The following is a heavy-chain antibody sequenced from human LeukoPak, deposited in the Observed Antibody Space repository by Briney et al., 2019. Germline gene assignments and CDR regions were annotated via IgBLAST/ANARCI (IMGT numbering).Heavy chain of an antibody. J-gene: IGHJ4*02. Sequence: ASVKVSCKASGGTFSSYAISWVRQAPGQGLEWMGGIIPIFGTANYAQKFQGRVTMTRDTSTSTVYMELSSLRSEDTAVYYCAREGSSGWYVDYWGQGTLVTVSS. CDR3: AREGSSGWYVDY. CDR1: GGTFSSYA. CDR2: IIPIFGTA. D-gene: IGHD6-19*01. V-gene: IGHV1-69*05.